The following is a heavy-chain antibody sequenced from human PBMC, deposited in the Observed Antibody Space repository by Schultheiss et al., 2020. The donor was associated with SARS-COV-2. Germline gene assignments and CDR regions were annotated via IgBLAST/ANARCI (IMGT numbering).Heavy chain of an antibody. CDR2: IYYSGST. D-gene: IGHD3-10*01. J-gene: IGHJ5*02. CDR1: GGSISSGGYY. Sequence: SETLSLTCTVSGGSISSGGYYWSWIRQHPGKGLEWIGYIYYSGSTNYNPSLKSRVTISVDTSKNQFSLKLSSVTAADTAVYYCARQRVTMVRGVILGSWFDPWGQGTLVTVSS. V-gene: IGHV4-61*08. CDR3: ARQRVTMVRGVILGSWFDP.